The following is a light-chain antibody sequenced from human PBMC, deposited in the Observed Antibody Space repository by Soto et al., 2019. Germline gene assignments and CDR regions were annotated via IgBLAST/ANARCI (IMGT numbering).Light chain of an antibody. CDR2: GAS. Sequence: DIQMTQSPSSLSASVGDRVTITCRASQGITYYLAWFQQKPGKAPKSLIYGASSLQSGVPSRFNGSGFGTDFSLXXXXXXXXXXXXYXCQQYDSYPRTFGPGTKVEIK. CDR3: QQYDSYPRT. J-gene: IGKJ3*01. CDR1: QGITYY. V-gene: IGKV1-16*01.